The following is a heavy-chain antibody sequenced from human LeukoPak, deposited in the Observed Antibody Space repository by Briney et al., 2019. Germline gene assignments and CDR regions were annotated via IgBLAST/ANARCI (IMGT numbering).Heavy chain of an antibody. J-gene: IGHJ3*02. CDR1: GYTFTSYG. V-gene: IGHV1-18*01. CDR2: IGAYNGNT. D-gene: IGHD3-22*01. CDR3: ARDSTLYYYDSSGHMGGAFDI. Sequence: ASVKVSCKASGYTFTSYGISWVRQAPGQGLEWMGWIGAYNGNTNYAQKLQGRVTMTTDTSTSTAYMELRSLRSDDTAVYYCARDSTLYYYDSSGHMGGAFDIWGQGTMVTVSS.